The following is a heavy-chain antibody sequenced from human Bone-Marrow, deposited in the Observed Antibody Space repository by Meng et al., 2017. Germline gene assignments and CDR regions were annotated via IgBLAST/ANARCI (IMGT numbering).Heavy chain of an antibody. J-gene: IGHJ4*02. CDR1: GGTFSSYA. CDR3: ARGYEAGY. D-gene: IGHD2-15*01. CDR2: ITTYNGNT. V-gene: IGHV1-18*01. Sequence: ASVKVSCKASGGTFSSYAISWVRQAPGQGLEWVGWITTYNGNTNYAQKFQDRVTLTTDTSTSTAYMELRSLRSDDTAVYYCARGYEAGYWGQGTLVTVSS.